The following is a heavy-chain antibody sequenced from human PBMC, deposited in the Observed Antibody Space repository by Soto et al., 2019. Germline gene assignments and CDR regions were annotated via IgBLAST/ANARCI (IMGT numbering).Heavy chain of an antibody. CDR2: IYPGDSNT. V-gene: IGHV5-51*01. D-gene: IGHD3-22*01. J-gene: IGHJ6*02. CDR1: GFSFTTYW. Sequence: PGESLKISCKGSGFSFTTYWIAWVRQMPGRGLEWMGIIYPGDSNTRYSPSFQGHVTISADKSISTAYLQWSSLKASDTAMYYCARQSDSSGYYYYYGMDVWGQGTTVTVSS. CDR3: ARQSDSSGYYYYYGMDV.